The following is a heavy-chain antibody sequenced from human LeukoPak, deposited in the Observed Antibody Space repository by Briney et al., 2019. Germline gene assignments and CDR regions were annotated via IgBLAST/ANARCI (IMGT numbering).Heavy chain of an antibody. CDR2: MNPNSGNT. Sequence: GASVKVSCKASGYTFTRYDINWVRQTTGQGREWMGCMNPNSGNTGYAQKFQGRVTMTMNTSISTAYMELSSLRSEDTAVYYCARPPNCSSTSCYGYYYGMDVWGQGPTVTVSS. CDR1: GYTFTRYD. CDR3: ARPPNCSSTSCYGYYYGMDV. V-gene: IGHV1-8*01. D-gene: IGHD2-2*01. J-gene: IGHJ6*02.